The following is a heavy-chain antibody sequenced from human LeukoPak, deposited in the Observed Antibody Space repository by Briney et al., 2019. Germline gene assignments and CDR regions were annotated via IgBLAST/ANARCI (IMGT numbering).Heavy chain of an antibody. Sequence: EASVKVSCKASGGTFSSYAISWVRQAPGQGLEWMGGIIPIFGTANYAQKFQGRVTITADESTSTAYMELSSLRSEDTAVYYCAMAYCGGDCQYYFDYWGQGTLVTVSS. V-gene: IGHV1-69*13. J-gene: IGHJ4*02. D-gene: IGHD2-21*01. CDR3: AMAYCGGDCQYYFDY. CDR2: IIPIFGTA. CDR1: GGTFSSYA.